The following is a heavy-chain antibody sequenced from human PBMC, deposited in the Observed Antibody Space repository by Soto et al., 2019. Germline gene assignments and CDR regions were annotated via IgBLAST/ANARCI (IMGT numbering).Heavy chain of an antibody. Sequence: QVQLVQSGAEVKKPGASVKVSCKASGYTFTSYFVHWVRQAPGQGLEWLGIINPSGGRTSYAQKFQGRVTMTRDTSTSTVYMDLSSLRSEDTAVYYCARRYCSGGGCFSKIYWFDPWGQGTLVTVSS. CDR1: GYTFTSYF. CDR3: ARRYCSGGGCFSKIYWFDP. J-gene: IGHJ5*02. V-gene: IGHV1-46*01. D-gene: IGHD2-15*01. CDR2: INPSGGRT.